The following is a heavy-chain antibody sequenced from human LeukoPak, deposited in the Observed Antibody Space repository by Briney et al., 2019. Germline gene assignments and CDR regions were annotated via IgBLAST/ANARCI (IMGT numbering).Heavy chain of an antibody. CDR3: ARQDSSGYFNWFDP. V-gene: IGHV4-59*01. CDR2: IYYSGST. J-gene: IGHJ5*02. D-gene: IGHD3-22*01. Sequence: SETLSLTCTVSGGPISRYYWIWMRQSPGKALEGIGYIYYSGSTNYNPSLKSRVTTSVDTSKHQFSLKLSSVTAADTAVYYCARQDSSGYFNWFDPWGQGTLVTVSS. CDR1: GGPISRYY.